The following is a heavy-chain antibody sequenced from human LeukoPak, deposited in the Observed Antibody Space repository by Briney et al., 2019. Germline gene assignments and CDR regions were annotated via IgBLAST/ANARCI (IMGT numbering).Heavy chain of an antibody. CDR3: ARVFSPTVTTDY. CDR1: GFTFSSYA. J-gene: IGHJ4*02. CDR2: ISYDGGNK. V-gene: IGHV3-30*04. D-gene: IGHD4-17*01. Sequence: GGSLRLSCAASGFTFSSYAMSWVRQAPGKGLEWVAVISYDGGNKYYADSVKGRFTISRDNSKNTLYLQMNSLRAEDTAVYYCARVFSPTVTTDYWGQGTLVTVSS.